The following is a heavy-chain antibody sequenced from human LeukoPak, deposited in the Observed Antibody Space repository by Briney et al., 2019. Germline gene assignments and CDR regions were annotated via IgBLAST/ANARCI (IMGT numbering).Heavy chain of an antibody. CDR3: ARHGHDFWSGYFSYYFDY. J-gene: IGHJ4*02. D-gene: IGHD3-3*01. V-gene: IGHV4-39*01. CDR1: GGSISSSSYY. Sequence: TSETLSLTCTVSGGSISSSSYYWGWIRQTPGKGLEWIGSIYYSGSTYYNPSLKSRVTISVDTSKNQFSLKLSSVTAADAAVYYCARHGHDFWSGYFSYYFDYWGQGTLVTVSS. CDR2: IYYSGST.